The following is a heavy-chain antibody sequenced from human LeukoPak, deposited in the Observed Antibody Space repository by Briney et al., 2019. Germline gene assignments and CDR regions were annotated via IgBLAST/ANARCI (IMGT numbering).Heavy chain of an antibody. J-gene: IGHJ4*02. CDR3: ARDTAMGNFDY. V-gene: IGHV4-59*01. Sequence: SETLSLTCTVSGDSITSYYWSWIRQPPGKGLEWIGYIYYSGSTNYNPSLKSRVTISVDTSKNQFSLKLSSVTAADTAVYYCARDTAMGNFDYWGQGTLVTVSS. CDR2: IYYSGST. D-gene: IGHD5-18*01. CDR1: GDSITSYY.